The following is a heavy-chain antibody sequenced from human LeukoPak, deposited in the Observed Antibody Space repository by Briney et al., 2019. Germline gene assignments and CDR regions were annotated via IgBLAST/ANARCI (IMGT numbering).Heavy chain of an antibody. CDR1: SASISTYC. CDR2: IYHSGTS. CDR3: AKAAKYYYGSETYYYFDY. Sequence: SETLSLTCTVSSASISTYCWSWIRQPPGKGLEWIGYIYHSGTSNYNPSLKSRVTMSVDTSKSQFSLSLSSVTTADTAVYFCAKAAKYYYGSETYYYFDYWGQGILVTVSS. J-gene: IGHJ4*02. V-gene: IGHV4-59*01. D-gene: IGHD3-10*01.